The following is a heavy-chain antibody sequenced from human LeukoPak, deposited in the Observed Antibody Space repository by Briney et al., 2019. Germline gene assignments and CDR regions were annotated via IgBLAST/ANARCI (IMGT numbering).Heavy chain of an antibody. CDR2: ISSSSSTI. CDR1: GFTSSSYS. CDR3: AHLSRLGELHGS. V-gene: IGHV3-48*01. Sequence: PGGSLRLSCAPSGFTSSSYSMNWVRQAPGKGLEGVSYISSSSSTIYYADSVKGRFTISRDNAKNSLSLQMNSLRAEDTAVYYCAHLSRLGELHGSWGQGTLVTVSS. D-gene: IGHD3-16*01. J-gene: IGHJ5*02.